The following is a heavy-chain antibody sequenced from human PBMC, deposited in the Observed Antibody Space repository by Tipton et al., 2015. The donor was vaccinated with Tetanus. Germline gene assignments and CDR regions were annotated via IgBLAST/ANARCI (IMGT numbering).Heavy chain of an antibody. CDR1: GGSINPYY. CDR2: VYSSGST. V-gene: IGHV4-59*01. J-gene: IGHJ5*02. Sequence: TLSLTCTVSGGSINPYYWSWIRQPPGKGLEWIGNVYSSGSTYYNPSLKGQVTISVDTSTTQFSLRSNSVTAADTAIYYCARDHRLSASYAGWFDPWGQGTLVTVSS. D-gene: IGHD1-26*01. CDR3: ARDHRLSASYAGWFDP.